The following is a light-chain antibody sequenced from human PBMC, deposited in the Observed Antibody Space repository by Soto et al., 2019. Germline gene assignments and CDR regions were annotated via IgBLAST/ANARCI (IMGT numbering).Light chain of an antibody. V-gene: IGLV2-14*01. CDR1: SSDVGAYNY. CDR3: SSYTSSSTRV. J-gene: IGLJ3*02. CDR2: DVS. Sequence: QSVLTQPASVSGSPGQSITISCTGTSSDVGAYNYVSWSQQHPGKAPKLMIYDVSNRPSGVSNRFSGSKSGNTASLTISGLQAEDEADYYCSSYTSSSTRVFGGGTQLTVL.